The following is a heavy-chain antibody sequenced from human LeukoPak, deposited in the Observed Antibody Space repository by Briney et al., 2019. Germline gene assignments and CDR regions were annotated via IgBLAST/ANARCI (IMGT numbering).Heavy chain of an antibody. V-gene: IGHV3-30*18. CDR2: ISYDGSNE. CDR3: AKDRRHYYYGMDV. J-gene: IGHJ6*02. Sequence: GGSLRLSCAASGFTFSSYSMNWVRQAPGKGLEWVAVISYDGSNEYHADSVKGRFTISRDNSKNTLYLQMNSLRAEDTAVYYCAKDRRHYYYGMDVWGQGTTVTVSS. CDR1: GFTFSSYS.